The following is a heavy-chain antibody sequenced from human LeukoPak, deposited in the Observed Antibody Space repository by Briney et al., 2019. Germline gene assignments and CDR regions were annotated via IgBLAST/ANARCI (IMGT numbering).Heavy chain of an antibody. V-gene: IGHV3-33*06. CDR2: IWRGGNYK. J-gene: IGHJ4*02. CDR3: AKDLRYYDFWSGLADY. Sequence: GGSLRLSCSASGFNFETHAMLWVRQAPGKGLEWVAMIWRGGNYKFYADSVKGRFTISRDNSKNTLYLQMNSLRAEDTAVYYCAKDLRYYDFWSGLADYWGQGTLVTVSS. CDR1: GFNFETHA. D-gene: IGHD3-3*01.